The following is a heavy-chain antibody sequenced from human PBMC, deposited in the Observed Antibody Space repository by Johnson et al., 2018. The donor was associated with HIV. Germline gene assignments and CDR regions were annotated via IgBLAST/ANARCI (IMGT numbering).Heavy chain of an antibody. Sequence: EVQLVESGGGLVQPGGSLKLSCAASGFFFSGSAMHWVRQASGKGLEWVGRIRSKANNYATTYAASLTGRFTISRDDSKNTAYLQMNSLKTEDTAVYYCSYAFDIWGQGTMVTVSS. J-gene: IGHJ3*02. CDR3: SYAFDI. CDR2: IRSKANNYAT. V-gene: IGHV3-73*02. CDR1: GFFFSGSA.